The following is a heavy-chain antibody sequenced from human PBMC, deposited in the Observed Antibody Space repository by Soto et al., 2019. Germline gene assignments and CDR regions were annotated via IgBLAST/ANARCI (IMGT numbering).Heavy chain of an antibody. CDR3: ARLAYGDPDSYYYYYYMDV. Sequence: GESLKISCKGSGYSFTSYWIGWVRQMPGKGLEWMGIIYPGDSDTRYSPSFQGQVTISADKSISTAYLQWSSLKASDTAVYYCARLAYGDPDSYYYYYYMDVWGKGTTVTVSS. J-gene: IGHJ6*03. CDR1: GYSFTSYW. CDR2: IYPGDSDT. D-gene: IGHD4-17*01. V-gene: IGHV5-51*01.